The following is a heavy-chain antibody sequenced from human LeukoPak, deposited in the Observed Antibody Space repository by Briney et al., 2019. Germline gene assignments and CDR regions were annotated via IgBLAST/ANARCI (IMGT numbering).Heavy chain of an antibody. Sequence: MASETLSLTCTVSGDSINSYYWSWIRQGKGLEWIGYIYYTGSTNYNSSLKSRVTISVDTSKTYFSLKVTSLTAADTAVYYCARFMVRGVHRAFDIWGQGTMVTVSS. CDR1: GDSINSYY. CDR2: IYYTGST. D-gene: IGHD3-10*01. J-gene: IGHJ3*02. V-gene: IGHV4-59*01. CDR3: ARFMVRGVHRAFDI.